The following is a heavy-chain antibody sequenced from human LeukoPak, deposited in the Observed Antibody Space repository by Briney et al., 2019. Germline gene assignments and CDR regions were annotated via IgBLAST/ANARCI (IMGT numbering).Heavy chain of an antibody. CDR1: GFSFSSYW. Sequence: PGGSLRLSCATSGFSFSSYWMHWIRQAPGKGLVWVSRIHSDGIGTSYADSVRGRFIISRDNAKNTPYLQMNSLRAEDTAVYYCARDQGSFDYWGQGTLVTVSS. CDR3: ARDQGSFDY. J-gene: IGHJ4*02. CDR2: IHSDGIGT. V-gene: IGHV3-74*01.